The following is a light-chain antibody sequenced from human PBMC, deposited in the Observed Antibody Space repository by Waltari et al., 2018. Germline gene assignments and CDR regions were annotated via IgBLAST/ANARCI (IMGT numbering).Light chain of an antibody. CDR1: SSDIGSYTL. CDR2: EGS. J-gene: IGLJ2*01. Sequence: QSALTQPASVSGSPGQSITISCTGTSSDIGSYTLVSCYQQHPGKAPKLLIYEGSKRPSGVSNRFSGSKSGNTASLTISGLQTEDEADYYCCSYAGSSIFVVFGGGTKLTVL. V-gene: IGLV2-23*03. CDR3: CSYAGSSIFVV.